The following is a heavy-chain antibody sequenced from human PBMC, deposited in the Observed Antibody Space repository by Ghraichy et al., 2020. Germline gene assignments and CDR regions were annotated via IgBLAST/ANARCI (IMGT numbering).Heavy chain of an antibody. CDR3: ARAPRRIVGATRLCWYFDL. V-gene: IGHV1-18*01. CDR1: GYTFTSYG. Sequence: ASVKVSCKASGYTFTSYGISWVRQAPGQGLEWMGWISAYNGNTNYAQKLQGRVTMTTDTSTSTAYMELRSLRSDDTAVYYCARAPRRIVGATRLCWYFDLWGRGTLVTVSS. CDR2: ISAYNGNT. D-gene: IGHD1-26*01. J-gene: IGHJ2*01.